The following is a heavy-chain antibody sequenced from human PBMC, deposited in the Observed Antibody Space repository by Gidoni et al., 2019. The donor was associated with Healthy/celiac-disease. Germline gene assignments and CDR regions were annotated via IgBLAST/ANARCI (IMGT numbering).Heavy chain of an antibody. D-gene: IGHD5-12*01. V-gene: IGHV3-30*18. J-gene: IGHJ4*02. CDR2: ISYDGSNK. CDR3: AKGERDGYNYGDLMDY. CDR1: GFPFRSYG. Sequence: QVQLVESGGGVVHPGGSLRLSCAASGFPFRSYGMHWVRQAPGKGLEWVAVISYDGSNKYYADSVKGRFTISRDNSKNTLYLQMNSLRAEDTAVYYCAKGERDGYNYGDLMDYWGQGTLVTVSS.